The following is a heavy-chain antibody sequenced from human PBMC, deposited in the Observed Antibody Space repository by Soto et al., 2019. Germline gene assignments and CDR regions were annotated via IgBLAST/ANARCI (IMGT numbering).Heavy chain of an antibody. CDR2: TYYRSRWYS. CDR1: GDSVSSNSAT. Sequence: SQTLSLTCAISGDSVSSNSATWNWIRQSPSRGLEWLGRTYYRSRWYSDYAISVKGRITINPDTSKNQFSLQLNSVTPEDTAVYYCGRAHLGTDRYTLEPFHPPAQATLVTVS. D-gene: IGHD3-16*02. J-gene: IGHJ5*02. V-gene: IGHV6-1*01. CDR3: GRAHLGTDRYTLEPFHP.